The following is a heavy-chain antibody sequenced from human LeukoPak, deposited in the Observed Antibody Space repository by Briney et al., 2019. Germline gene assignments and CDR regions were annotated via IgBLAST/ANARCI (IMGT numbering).Heavy chain of an antibody. CDR3: AKVGSGSLHDAFDI. D-gene: IGHD1-26*01. V-gene: IGHV3-23*01. CDR2: ISGSGGST. Sequence: GGSLRLSCAASGFTFSSYWMHWVRQAPGKGLEWVSAISGSGGSTYYADSVKGRFTISRDNSKNTLYLQVNSLRAEDTAVYYCAKVGSGSLHDAFDIWGQGTMVTVSS. CDR1: GFTFSSYW. J-gene: IGHJ3*02.